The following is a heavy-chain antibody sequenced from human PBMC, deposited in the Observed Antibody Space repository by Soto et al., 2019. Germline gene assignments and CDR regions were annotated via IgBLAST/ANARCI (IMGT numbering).Heavy chain of an antibody. J-gene: IGHJ6*02. Sequence: GGSLRLSCAASGFTFSDYYMSWIRQAPGKGLEWVSYISSSGSTIYYADSVKGRFTISRDNAKNSLYLQMNSLRAEDTAVYYCARDCSSTSCHPYGMDVWGQGTTVTVS. CDR3: ARDCSSTSCHPYGMDV. V-gene: IGHV3-11*01. D-gene: IGHD2-2*01. CDR1: GFTFSDYY. CDR2: ISSSGSTI.